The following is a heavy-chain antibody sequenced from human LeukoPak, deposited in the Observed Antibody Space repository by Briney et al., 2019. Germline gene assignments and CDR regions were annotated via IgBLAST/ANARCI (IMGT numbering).Heavy chain of an antibody. J-gene: IGHJ4*02. CDR2: INHSGST. D-gene: IGHD3-22*01. CDR3: AGSRITMIVVVPFDY. Sequence: PSETLSLTCAVYGGSFCGYYWSWIRQPPGKGLEWIGEINHSGSTNYNPSLKSRVTISVDTSKNQFSLKLSSVTAADTAVYYCAGSRITMIVVVPFDYWGQGTLVTVSS. CDR1: GGSFCGYY. V-gene: IGHV4-34*01.